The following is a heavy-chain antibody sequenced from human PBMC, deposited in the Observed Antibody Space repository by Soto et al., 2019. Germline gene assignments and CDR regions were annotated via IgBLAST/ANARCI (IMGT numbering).Heavy chain of an antibody. CDR3: AKTETQYYDFWSGYPDY. V-gene: IGHV3-23*01. D-gene: IGHD3-3*01. J-gene: IGHJ4*02. CDR1: GFTFSSYA. CDR2: ISGSGGST. Sequence: GGSLRLSCAASGFTFSSYAMSWVRQAPGKGLEWVSAISGSGGSTYYADSVKGRFTISRDNSKNTLYLQMNSLRAEDTAVYYCAKTETQYYDFWSGYPDYWGQGTLVTVSS.